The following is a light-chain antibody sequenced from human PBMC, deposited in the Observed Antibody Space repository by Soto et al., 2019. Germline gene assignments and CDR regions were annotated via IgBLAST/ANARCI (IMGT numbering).Light chain of an antibody. V-gene: IGLV2-8*01. CDR1: SSDVGAYNY. J-gene: IGLJ1*01. CDR2: EVS. CDR3: SSYAGSNNFFYV. Sequence: ALTQPPSASGSPGQSVTISCTGTSSDVGAYNYVSWYQQHPGKAPKLMIYEVSKRPSGVPDRFSGSKSGNTASLTVSGLQAEDEADYYCSSYAGSNNFFYVLGTGTKVTVL.